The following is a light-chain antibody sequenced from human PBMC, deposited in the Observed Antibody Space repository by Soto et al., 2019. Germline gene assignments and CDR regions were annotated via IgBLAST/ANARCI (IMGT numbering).Light chain of an antibody. V-gene: IGKV1-39*01. CDR1: QSISSN. CDR2: AAS. Sequence: DIQMTQSPSSLSASVGDRFTITCRASQSISSNLNWYQQKPGKAPKLLIYAASSLQSGVPSRFSGSGSGTDFTLTISSLQPEDFATYYCQQSYSTPPTFGQGTKVDI. J-gene: IGKJ1*01. CDR3: QQSYSTPPT.